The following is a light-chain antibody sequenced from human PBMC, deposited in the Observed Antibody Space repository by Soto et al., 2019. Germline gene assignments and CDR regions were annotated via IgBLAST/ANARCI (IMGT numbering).Light chain of an antibody. V-gene: IGLV1-47*02. CDR1: SSNIGSNY. J-gene: IGLJ3*02. CDR2: SNN. CDR3: AAWDDSLSGVV. Sequence: QSVLTQPPSASGTPGQRVTISCSGSSSNIGSNYAYWYQHLPGTAPKLLIYSNNQRPSGVSDRFSGSKSGTSASLAISGLRSEDDTDYYCAAWDDSLSGVVFGGGTKLTVL.